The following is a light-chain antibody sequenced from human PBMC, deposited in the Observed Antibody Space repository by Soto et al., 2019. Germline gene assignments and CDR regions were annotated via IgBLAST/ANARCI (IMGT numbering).Light chain of an antibody. CDR2: DAS. CDR3: QQRSNWPT. J-gene: IGKJ5*01. CDR1: ESVSSK. V-gene: IGKV3-11*01. Sequence: EIVMTQSPATLSVSPGERATLSCRASESVSSKLVWYQKKPGQAPRLLIHDASNRATGIPARFSGSGYGTDFTLTISSLEPEDFAVYYCQQRSNWPTFGQGTRLEI.